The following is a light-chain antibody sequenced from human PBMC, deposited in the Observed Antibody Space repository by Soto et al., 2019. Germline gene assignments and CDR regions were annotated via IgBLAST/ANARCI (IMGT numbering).Light chain of an antibody. CDR2: AAS. CDR3: QQFYSYPWT. V-gene: IGKV1-5*01. CDR1: QSVTTW. J-gene: IGKJ1*01. Sequence: DIPMTQSPSTLSASVGDRVAITCRASQSVTTWLAWYQQKPGTAPRLLIHAASSLNTGVPSRFSGSGAGTELTLTVSSLQPADFATYYCQQFYSYPWTFGQGTKVEI.